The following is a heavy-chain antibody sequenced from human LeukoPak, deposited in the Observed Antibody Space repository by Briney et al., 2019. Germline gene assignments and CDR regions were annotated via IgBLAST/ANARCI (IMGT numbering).Heavy chain of an antibody. V-gene: IGHV3-23*01. D-gene: IGHD4-17*01. J-gene: IGHJ4*02. CDR3: SKKGQNEDYGKPD. CDR2: IPASGGST. Sequence: GGSLRLSCVASGFTFSSNVMIWVRQAPGKGLEWVSSIPASGGSTYYADSVKGRFTISRDNSKNSLYLQMNSLRAEDTAVYYCSKKGQNEDYGKPDWGQGTLVTVSS. CDR1: GFTFSSNV.